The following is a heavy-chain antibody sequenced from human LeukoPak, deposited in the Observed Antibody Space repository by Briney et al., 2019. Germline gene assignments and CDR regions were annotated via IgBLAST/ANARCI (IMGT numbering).Heavy chain of an antibody. CDR2: MNPNSGNT. Sequence: ASVKVSCKASGYTFTSYDINWVRQATGQGLEWMGWMNPNSGNTGYAQKFQGRVTMTEDTSTDTAYMELSSLRSEDTAVYYCATALVGATDAFDIWGQGTMVTVSS. V-gene: IGHV1-8*01. CDR1: GYTFTSYD. J-gene: IGHJ3*02. CDR3: ATALVGATDAFDI. D-gene: IGHD1-26*01.